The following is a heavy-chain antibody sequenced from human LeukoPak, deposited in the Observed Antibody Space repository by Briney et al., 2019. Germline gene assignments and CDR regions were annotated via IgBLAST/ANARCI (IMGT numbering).Heavy chain of an antibody. CDR2: IYYSGST. J-gene: IGHJ3*02. Sequence: SETLSLTCTVSGGSISSSSYYWGWIRQPPGKGLGWIGSIYYSGSTYYNPSLKSRVTISVDTSKNQFSLKLSSVTAADTAVYYCARHADSLQVAGTGAFDIWGQGTMVTVSS. V-gene: IGHV4-39*01. CDR1: GGSISSSSYY. CDR3: ARHADSLQVAGTGAFDI. D-gene: IGHD6-19*01.